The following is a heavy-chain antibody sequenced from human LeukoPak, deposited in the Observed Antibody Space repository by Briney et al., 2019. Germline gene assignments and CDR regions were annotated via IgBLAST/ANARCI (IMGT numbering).Heavy chain of an antibody. J-gene: IGHJ4*02. CDR2: IKPDGSEK. CDR1: GFTFSDYW. V-gene: IGHV3-7*01. CDR3: ASGNYFDY. Sequence: GGSLRLSCAASGFTFSDYWMSWVRQAPGKGLQWVANIKPDGSEKYYVDSVKGRFTISRDNAKNSLYLQMNHLRAEDTAVYFCASGNYFDYWGQGTLVAVSS. D-gene: IGHD2-15*01.